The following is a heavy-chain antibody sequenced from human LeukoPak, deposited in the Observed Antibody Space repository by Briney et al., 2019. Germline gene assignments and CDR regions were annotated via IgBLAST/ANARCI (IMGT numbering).Heavy chain of an antibody. CDR1: GGTFSSYA. CDR2: IIPIFGTA. Sequence: GSSVKVSCKACGGTFSSYAISWVRQAPGQGLEWMGGIIPIFGTANYAQKFQGRVTITADESTSTAYMELSSLRSEDTAVYYCARDFGCSSTSCYTLSAFDIWGQGTMATVSS. CDR3: ARDFGCSSTSCYTLSAFDI. J-gene: IGHJ3*02. V-gene: IGHV1-69*01. D-gene: IGHD2-2*02.